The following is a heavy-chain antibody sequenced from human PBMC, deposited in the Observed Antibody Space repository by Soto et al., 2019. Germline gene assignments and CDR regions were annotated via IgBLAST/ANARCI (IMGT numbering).Heavy chain of an antibody. J-gene: IGHJ3*01. CDR1: GFTFGNYG. D-gene: IGHD2-21*02. CDR2: ISGGGGST. Sequence: DVQLLESGGGLVQPGGSLRLSCAASGFTFGNYGINWVRQAPGKGLELVSGISGGGGSTYYADSVKGRFTVSRDPSKNSVFLEMNTLRAEDTAVYYCAKGFIVVVTVLRPDDAFDVWGQGTLVTVSS. CDR3: AKGFIVVVTVLRPDDAFDV. V-gene: IGHV3-23*01.